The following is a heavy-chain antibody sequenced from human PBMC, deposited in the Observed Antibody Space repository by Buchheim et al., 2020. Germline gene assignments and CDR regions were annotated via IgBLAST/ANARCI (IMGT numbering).Heavy chain of an antibody. CDR3: ARVGVAVGASDYFDY. V-gene: IGHV1-46*03. J-gene: IGHJ4*02. Sequence: QVQLVQSGAEVKKPGASVKVSCKASGYTFTSYYMHWVRQAPGQGLEWMGIINPSGGSTRYAQKFQGRVTMTRDTSTSPVYMELSSLRSEDTAVYYCARVGVAVGASDYFDYWGQGTL. CDR1: GYTFTSYY. D-gene: IGHD1-26*01. CDR2: INPSGGST.